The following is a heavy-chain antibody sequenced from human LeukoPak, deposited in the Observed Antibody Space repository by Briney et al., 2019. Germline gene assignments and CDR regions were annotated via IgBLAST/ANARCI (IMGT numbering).Heavy chain of an antibody. CDR1: GGSFSGYY. V-gene: IGHV4-31*11. CDR2: IYYSGST. CDR3: ARDGTDRYGDYVEASNLYFDL. D-gene: IGHD4-17*01. Sequence: PSETLSPTCAVYGGSFSGYYWNWIRQHPGRGMEWIGYIYYSGSTYYNPSLKSRVTISVDTSKNQFSLKLSSVTAADTAVYYCARDGTDRYGDYVEASNLYFDLWGRGTLVTVSS. J-gene: IGHJ2*01.